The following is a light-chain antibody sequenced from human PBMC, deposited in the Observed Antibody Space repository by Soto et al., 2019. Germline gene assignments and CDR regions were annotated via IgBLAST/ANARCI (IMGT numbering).Light chain of an antibody. CDR2: AAS. V-gene: IGKV1-12*01. CDR1: QGIGSW. Sequence: DIQMTQSPSSLSASVGDKVTIICRASQGIGSWLAWYQQKPGRAPKVLIYAASFLQNGVPSRFSGSGSGTDFTLTISSLQPEDFATYYCQQSNTFPYTFGQGTNLEIK. CDR3: QQSNTFPYT. J-gene: IGKJ2*01.